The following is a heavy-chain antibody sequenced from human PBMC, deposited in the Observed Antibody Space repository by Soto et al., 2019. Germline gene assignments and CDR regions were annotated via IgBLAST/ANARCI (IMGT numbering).Heavy chain of an antibody. Sequence: EVQLVESGGGLVQPGRSLRLSCAASGFTFDDYAMHWVRQAPGKGLEWVSGISWNSGSIGYADSVKGRFTISRDNAKNSLYLQMNHLRAEDTALYYCAKDTTIYCSGGSCYGAGFDYWGQGTLVTVSS. CDR1: GFTFDDYA. J-gene: IGHJ4*02. CDR2: ISWNSGSI. D-gene: IGHD2-15*01. V-gene: IGHV3-9*01. CDR3: AKDTTIYCSGGSCYGAGFDY.